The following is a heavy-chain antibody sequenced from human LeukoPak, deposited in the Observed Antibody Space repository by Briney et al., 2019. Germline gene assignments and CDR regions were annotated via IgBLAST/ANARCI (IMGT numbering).Heavy chain of an antibody. CDR2: ISSSSSTI. CDR3: ARGFRYCTNGVCSAFDY. V-gene: IGHV3-48*01. Sequence: GGSLRLSCAASGFTFSSYSMSWVRQAPGKGLEWVSYISSSSSTIYYADSVKGRFTISRDNAKNSLYLQMNSLRAEDTAVYYCARGFRYCTNGVCSAFDYWGQGTLVTVSS. CDR1: GFTFSSYS. J-gene: IGHJ4*02. D-gene: IGHD2-8*01.